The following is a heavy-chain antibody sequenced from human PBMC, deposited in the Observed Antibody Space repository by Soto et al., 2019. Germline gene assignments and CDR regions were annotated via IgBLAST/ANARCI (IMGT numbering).Heavy chain of an antibody. CDR3: ARASAGALYDF. D-gene: IGHD6-13*01. CDR2: ISGYNGYP. Sequence: QVQLVQSGAGVRMPGAPVNVSCKTSGYIFTNYGVAWVRQAPGQGLELVAWISGYNGYPKHTQKFQGRVTVTTDTTTRTGYMELRNLRSDDTAVYYCARASAGALYDFWGQGTRVTVSS. V-gene: IGHV1-18*01. J-gene: IGHJ4*02. CDR1: GYIFTNYG.